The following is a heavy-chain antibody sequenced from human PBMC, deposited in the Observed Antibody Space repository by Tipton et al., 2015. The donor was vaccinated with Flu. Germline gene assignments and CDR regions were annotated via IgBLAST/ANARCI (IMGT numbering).Heavy chain of an antibody. D-gene: IGHD6-6*01. CDR3: AKGRGAASSSGVFDS. V-gene: IGHV4-4*07. J-gene: IGHJ4*02. CDR1: GGSINSHY. CDR2: VYTSGNT. Sequence: TLSLTCTVSGGSINSHYWSWIRQPAGKGLDWIGRVYTSGNTLYNPSLKSRVTMSLDASKNQFSLSLTSVTAADSAVYFCAKGRGAASSSGVFDSWGQGTLVTVSS.